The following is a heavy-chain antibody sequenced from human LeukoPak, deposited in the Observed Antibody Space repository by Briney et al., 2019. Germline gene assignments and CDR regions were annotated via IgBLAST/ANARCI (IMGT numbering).Heavy chain of an antibody. J-gene: IGHJ3*02. CDR2: IYSGGTT. V-gene: IGHV3-66*01. CDR3: ARDVNYGYDAFDI. D-gene: IGHD4-17*01. CDR1: GFTVSSNY. Sequence: GGSLRLSCAASGFTVSSNYMSWVRQAPGKGLEWVSVIYSGGTTYYADSVKGRFTISRDNSKNTLNLQMNSLRAEDTAVYYCARDVNYGYDAFDIWGQGTMVTVSS.